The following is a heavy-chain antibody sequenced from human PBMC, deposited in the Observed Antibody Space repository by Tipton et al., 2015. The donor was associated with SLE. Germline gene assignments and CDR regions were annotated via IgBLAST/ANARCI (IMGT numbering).Heavy chain of an antibody. J-gene: IGHJ6*02. V-gene: IGHV3-43D*04. Sequence: SLRLSCAASGFTFDDYAMHWVRQAPGKGLEWVSLISWDGGSTYYADSVKGRFTISRDNSKNTLYLQMNSLRTEDTALYYCARNLGEHYYDGMDVWGQGTTVTVSS. CDR3: ARNLGEHYYDGMDV. CDR2: ISWDGGST. D-gene: IGHD3-16*01. CDR1: GFTFDDYA.